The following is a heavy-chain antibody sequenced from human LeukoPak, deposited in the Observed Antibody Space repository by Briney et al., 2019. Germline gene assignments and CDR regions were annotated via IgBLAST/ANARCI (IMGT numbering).Heavy chain of an antibody. CDR3: AKLRSSWSVDY. V-gene: IGHV3-23*01. J-gene: IGHJ4*02. Sequence: GGSLRLSCAASGFTLSSYAMSWVRQAPGKGLEWVSAISDSGNTYHADSVKGRFTISRDSSKNTLYLQMNSLRAEDTAVYYCAKLRSSWSVDYWGQGTLVTVSS. D-gene: IGHD6-13*01. CDR2: ISDSGNT. CDR1: GFTLSSYA.